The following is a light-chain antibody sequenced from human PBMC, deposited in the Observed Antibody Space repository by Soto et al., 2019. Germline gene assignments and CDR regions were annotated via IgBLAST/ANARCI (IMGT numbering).Light chain of an antibody. CDR3: MQALQTSGYT. Sequence: IVMTQSPLSLPDTPGEPASISCRSSQSLLHSNGYNYLDWYLQKPGQSPQLPIYLGSNRASGVPDRFSGSGSGTDFTLKISRVEAEDVGVYYGMQALQTSGYTCGQGTKLEIK. CDR1: QSLLHSNGYNY. V-gene: IGKV2-28*01. J-gene: IGKJ2*01. CDR2: LGS.